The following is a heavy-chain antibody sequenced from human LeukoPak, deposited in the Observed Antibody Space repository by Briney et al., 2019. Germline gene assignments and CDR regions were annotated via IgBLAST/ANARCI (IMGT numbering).Heavy chain of an antibody. V-gene: IGHV3-30*02. J-gene: IGHJ6*03. CDR3: AKDSAFYYIDV. D-gene: IGHD3-10*01. CDR2: IRYNGNNQ. Sequence: GGSLRLSCAASGFTFNNYGMHWVRQAPGKGLEGVAFIRYNGNNQYYADSVKGRFTISRDNSKNTLYLQMNSVKGDDTAVYYCAKDSAFYYIDVWGKGTTVIISS. CDR1: GFTFNNYG.